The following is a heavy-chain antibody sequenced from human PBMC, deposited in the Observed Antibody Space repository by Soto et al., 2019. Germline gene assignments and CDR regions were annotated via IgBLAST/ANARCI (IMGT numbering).Heavy chain of an antibody. V-gene: IGHV4-30-4*01. Sequence: QVQLQESGPRLVKPSETLSLTCSVSGDSVSSGDHYWSWVRQSPGKALEWIGYVQLNVHTYYNPSLRGRVIISVDTSKTHFSLRLTSVTAADSGVYYCAREVGGCFGDECYRWFDPWGQGTLVTVSS. CDR2: VQLNVHT. CDR1: GDSVSSGDHY. CDR3: AREVGGCFGDECYRWFDP. D-gene: IGHD2-21*01. J-gene: IGHJ5*02.